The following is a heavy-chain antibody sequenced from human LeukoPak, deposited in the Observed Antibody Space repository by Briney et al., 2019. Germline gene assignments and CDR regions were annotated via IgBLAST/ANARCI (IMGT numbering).Heavy chain of an antibody. CDR3: ARGYYYDTTGQAYYFDY. V-gene: IGHV3-23*01. CDR1: GFTFSSSA. CDR2: ISNNGGYT. D-gene: IGHD3-22*01. J-gene: IGHJ4*02. Sequence: GGSLRLSCAASGFTFSSSAMSWVRQAPGKGLEWVSAISNNGGYTYYADPVQGQFTISRDNSKSTLCLQMNSLRAEDTAVYYRARGYYYDTTGQAYYFDYWGQGSLVTVSS.